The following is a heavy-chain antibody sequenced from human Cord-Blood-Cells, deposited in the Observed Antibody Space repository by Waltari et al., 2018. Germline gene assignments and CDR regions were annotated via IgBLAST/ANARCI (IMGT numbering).Heavy chain of an antibody. CDR1: GGTFSSSA. V-gene: IGHV1-69*01. CDR2: IIPIFGTA. D-gene: IGHD5-18*01. J-gene: IGHJ6*02. Sequence: QVQLVQSGAEVKKPGSSVKVSCKASGGTFSSSAIRWVRKLPRQGLEWMGGIIPIFGTANYAQKFQGRVTITADESTSTAYMELSSLRSEDTAVYYCARGHGYSYGYYYGMDVWGQGTTVTVSS. CDR3: ARGHGYSYGYYYGMDV.